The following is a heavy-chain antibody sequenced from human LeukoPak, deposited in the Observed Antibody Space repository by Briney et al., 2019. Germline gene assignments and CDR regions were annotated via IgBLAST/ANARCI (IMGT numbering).Heavy chain of an antibody. D-gene: IGHD6-6*01. Sequence: PGWSLRLSCAASGFTFSSYVMHWVRQAPGKGLEGVAFIRYDGNNKYYADSVKGRFTISRDNYKKTLFLQMNSLRPDDTAVYYCAKVRESYSSSLYYLDYWGQGTLVAVSS. CDR3: AKVRESYSSSLYYLDY. V-gene: IGHV3-30*02. CDR1: GFTFSSYV. J-gene: IGHJ4*02. CDR2: IRYDGNNK.